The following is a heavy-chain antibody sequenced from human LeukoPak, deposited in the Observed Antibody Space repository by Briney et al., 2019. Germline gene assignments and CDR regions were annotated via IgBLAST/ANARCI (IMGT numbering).Heavy chain of an antibody. CDR3: AKDYYGSGSYYNSPGFDP. CDR1: GFTFSSYA. J-gene: IGHJ5*02. V-gene: IGHV3-23*01. CDR2: ISGSGGST. D-gene: IGHD3-10*01. Sequence: SGGSLRLSCVASGFTFSSYAMSWVRQAPGKGLEWVSGISGSGGSTYYADSVKGRFTISRDNSKNTLYLQMNSLRAEDTAVYYCAKDYYGSGSYYNSPGFDPWGQGTLVTVSS.